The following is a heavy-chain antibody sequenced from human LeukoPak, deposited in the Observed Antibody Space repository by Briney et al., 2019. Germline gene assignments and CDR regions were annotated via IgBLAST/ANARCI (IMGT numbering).Heavy chain of an antibody. J-gene: IGHJ4*02. CDR2: IYHGGST. CDR1: GYSISSGYY. D-gene: IGHD3-22*01. CDR3: AREGYDSSGYFLDY. Sequence: KTSETLSLTCTVSGYSISSGYYWGWIRQPPGEGLEWIGSIYHGGSTYYNPSVKGRVTISVDKSKNQLSLKLSCVIAADTAVYYCAREGYDSSGYFLDYWGQGTLVTVSS. V-gene: IGHV4-38-2*02.